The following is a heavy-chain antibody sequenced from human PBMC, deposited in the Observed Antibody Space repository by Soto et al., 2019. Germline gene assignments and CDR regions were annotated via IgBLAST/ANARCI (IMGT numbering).Heavy chain of an antibody. Sequence: SETLSLTCTVSGGSISSSSYYWGWIRQPPGKGLEWIGSIYYSGSTYYNPSLKSRVTISVDTSKNQFSLKLSSVTAADTAVYFCTIVRPTSNWYSFDIWGQGTLVTVSS. CDR2: IYYSGST. CDR3: TIVRPTSNWYSFDI. CDR1: GGSISSSSYY. D-gene: IGHD6-13*01. J-gene: IGHJ3*02. V-gene: IGHV4-39*01.